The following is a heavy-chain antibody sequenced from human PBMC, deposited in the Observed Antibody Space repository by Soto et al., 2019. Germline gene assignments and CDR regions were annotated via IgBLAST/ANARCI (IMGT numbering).Heavy chain of an antibody. CDR1: GFTFSGYP. CDR2: ITGSGGST. D-gene: IGHD6-19*01. CDR3: AKRISGWYEIDY. J-gene: IGHJ4*02. V-gene: IGHV3-23*01. Sequence: PGGSLRLSCVASGFTFSGYPMTWVRQAPGKGLEWVSAITGSGGSTYYADSVKGRFTISRDNSKNTLYLQMNSPRAEDTAVYYCAKRISGWYEIDYWGQGTLVTVSS.